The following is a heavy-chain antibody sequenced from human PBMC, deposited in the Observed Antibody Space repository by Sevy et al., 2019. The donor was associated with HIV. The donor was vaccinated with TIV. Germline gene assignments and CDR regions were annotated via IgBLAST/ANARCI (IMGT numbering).Heavy chain of an antibody. CDR1: GFSLNSYW. CDR2: INQDGSVN. J-gene: IGHJ4*02. V-gene: IGHV3-7*01. D-gene: IGHD6-13*01. CDR3: VRAIATADSF. Sequence: GGSLRLSCVASGFSLNSYWMLWVRQAPGKGLEGVANINQDGSVNYYADSVKGRFTISLDKARNLVSLQMNILRVEDTAVYYCVRAIATADSFWGQGTLVTVSS.